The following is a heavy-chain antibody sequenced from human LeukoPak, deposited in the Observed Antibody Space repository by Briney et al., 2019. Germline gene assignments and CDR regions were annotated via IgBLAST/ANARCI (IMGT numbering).Heavy chain of an antibody. CDR2: ISSRSSYI. V-gene: IGHV3-21*01. CDR1: GFTFSSYS. D-gene: IGHD1-7*01. J-gene: IGHJ5*02. Sequence: PGGSLRLSCAASGFTFSSYSMNWVRQAPGKGLEWVSSISSRSSYIYYADSVKGRFTISRDNAKNSLYLQMNSLRAEDTAVYYCAITGTTNWFDPWGQGTLVTVSS. CDR3: AITGTTNWFDP.